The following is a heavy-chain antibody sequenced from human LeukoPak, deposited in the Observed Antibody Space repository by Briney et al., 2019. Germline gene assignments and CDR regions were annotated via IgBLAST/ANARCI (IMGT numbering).Heavy chain of an antibody. Sequence: GGSLRLSCAASGFTFSSYSMYWVRQAPGKGLEWVSSISSSSSYIYYADSVKGRFTISRDNAKNSLYLQMNSLRAEDTAVYYCARDRTSCLDYWGQGTLVTVSS. CDR3: ARDRTSCLDY. CDR1: GFTFSSYS. J-gene: IGHJ4*02. V-gene: IGHV3-21*01. D-gene: IGHD2-2*01. CDR2: ISSSSSYI.